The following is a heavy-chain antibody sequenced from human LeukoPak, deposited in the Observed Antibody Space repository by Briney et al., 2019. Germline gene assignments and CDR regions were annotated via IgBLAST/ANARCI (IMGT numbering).Heavy chain of an antibody. J-gene: IGHJ4*02. D-gene: IGHD1-26*01. V-gene: IGHV3-23*01. CDR3: AKDQASGTYYGFFDH. CDR2: IGGSGGNT. CDR1: AFIFRNYA. Sequence: GGSLRLSCAASAFIFRNYAMTWVRQAPGKGLEWVSAIGGSGGNTNYADSVKGRFTISRDNSKNTMYLQMNSLRAEGTAVYYGAKDQASGTYYGFFDHWGQGILVAVSS.